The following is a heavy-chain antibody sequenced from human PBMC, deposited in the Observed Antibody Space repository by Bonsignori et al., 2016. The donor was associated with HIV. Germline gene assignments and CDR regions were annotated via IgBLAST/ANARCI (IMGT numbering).Heavy chain of an antibody. CDR2: VDPEDGET. V-gene: IGHV1-69-2*01. CDR1: GYSFTDYY. CDR3: AVDLTLTHKWSDP. Sequence: EVQLLQSGAEVKRPGTTVKISCKVSGYSFTDYYIHWIQQAPGKGLEWMGFVDPEDGETIYAEKFHDRVTMTADTSTDTAFMQLTSLTSEDTAVYYCAVDLTLTHKWSDPWGQGNPGHRL. J-gene: IGHJ5*02. D-gene: IGHD1-14*01.